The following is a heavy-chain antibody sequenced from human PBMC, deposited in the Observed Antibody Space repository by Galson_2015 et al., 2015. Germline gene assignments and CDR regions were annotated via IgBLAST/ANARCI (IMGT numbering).Heavy chain of an antibody. J-gene: IGHJ4*02. CDR2: ISGGAGST. V-gene: IGHV3-23*01. CDR3: AKVNTMKVVVTSFFDY. D-gene: IGHD3-22*01. CDR1: FSSYA. Sequence: FSSYAMSWVRQAPGKGLVWVSTISGGAGSTDYVDSVKGRFTISRDNSKNTLYLQMNSLRAEDTAVYYCAKVNTMKVVVTSFFDYWGQGTLVTVSS.